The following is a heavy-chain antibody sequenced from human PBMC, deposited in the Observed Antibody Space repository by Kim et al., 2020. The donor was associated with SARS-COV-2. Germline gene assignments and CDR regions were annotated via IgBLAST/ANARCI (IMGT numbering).Heavy chain of an antibody. V-gene: IGHV4-39*07. Sequence: KSRVTISLDTSKNQFSLNLSSLTAADTAMYYCARVGGSGSYYMRGFYFDYWGQGILVTVSS. D-gene: IGHD3-10*01. CDR3: ARVGGSGSYYMRGFYFDY. J-gene: IGHJ4*02.